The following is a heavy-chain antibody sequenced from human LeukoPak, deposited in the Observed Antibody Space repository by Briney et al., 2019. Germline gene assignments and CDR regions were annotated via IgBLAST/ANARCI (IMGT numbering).Heavy chain of an antibody. CDR1: GYTFTSYA. J-gene: IGHJ6*03. CDR2: INTNTGNP. Sequence: ASVKVSCKASGYTFTSYAMNWVRQPPGQGLEWMGWINTNTGNPTYAQGFTGRFVFSLDTSVSTAYLQISSLKAEDTAVYYCARGIDLSNLSSSWFSYYYYYYMDVWGKGTTVTVSS. D-gene: IGHD6-13*01. CDR3: ARGIDLSNLSSSWFSYYYYYYMDV. V-gene: IGHV7-4-1*02.